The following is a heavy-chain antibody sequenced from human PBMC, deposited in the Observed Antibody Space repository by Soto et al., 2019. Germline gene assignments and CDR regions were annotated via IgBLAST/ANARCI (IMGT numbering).Heavy chain of an antibody. D-gene: IGHD6-19*01. CDR1: GDSMSGYY. Sequence: PSETLSLTCSVSGDSMSGYYWIWIRQPPGKGLEWIGHINYSGGTKYNPSLESRVTMSVDTSRNQFSLKLDSVTAADTAVFYCARGRSASNPERFDYWGQGTLVTVSS. J-gene: IGHJ4*02. V-gene: IGHV4-59*01. CDR3: ARGRSASNPERFDY. CDR2: INYSGGT.